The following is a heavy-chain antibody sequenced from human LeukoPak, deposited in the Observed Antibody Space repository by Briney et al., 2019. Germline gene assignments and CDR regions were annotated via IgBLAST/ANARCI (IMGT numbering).Heavy chain of an antibody. V-gene: IGHV4-34*01. D-gene: IGHD6-19*01. J-gene: IGHJ4*02. CDR2: INHSGST. CDR1: GGSFSGYY. Sequence: SETLSLTCAVYGGSFSGYYWSWLRQPPGKGLEWIGEINHSGSTNYNPSLKSRVTISVDTSKNQFSLKLSSVTAADTAVYYCARVIAVAGRSGFDYWGQGTLVTVSS. CDR3: ARVIAVAGRSGFDY.